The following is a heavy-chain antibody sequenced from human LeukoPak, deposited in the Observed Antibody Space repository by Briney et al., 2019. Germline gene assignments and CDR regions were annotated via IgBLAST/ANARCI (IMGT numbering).Heavy chain of an antibody. V-gene: IGHV4-4*08. CDR3: ASIKGQYCSSTSCFPFDP. CDR1: ADSMTGNY. D-gene: IGHD2-2*01. CDR2: IYTSGST. Sequence: SETLSLTCTVSADSMTGNYWSWIRQPPGKGLEWIGYIYTSGSTNYNPSLKSRVTISVDTSKNQFSLKLSSVTAADTAVYYCASIKGQYCSSTSCFPFDPWGQGTLVTVSS. J-gene: IGHJ5*02.